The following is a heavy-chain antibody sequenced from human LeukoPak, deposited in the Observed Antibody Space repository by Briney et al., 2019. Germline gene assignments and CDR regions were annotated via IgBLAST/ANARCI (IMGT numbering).Heavy chain of an antibody. CDR2: ISRNSRYI. CDR1: GFSFSTYS. J-gene: IGHJ4*02. D-gene: IGHD6-13*01. Sequence: TGGSLRLSCAASGFSFSTYSMNWVRQAPGKGLEWVSSISRNSRYIYYADSMRGRFTISRDNAKNSLYLQMNSLKPEDTAVYYCARVAEAAAFDSWGQGTLVTVSS. CDR3: ARVAEAAAFDS. V-gene: IGHV3-21*06.